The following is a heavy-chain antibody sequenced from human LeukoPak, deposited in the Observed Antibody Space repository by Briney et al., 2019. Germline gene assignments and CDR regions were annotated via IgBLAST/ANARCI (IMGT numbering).Heavy chain of an antibody. J-gene: IGHJ5*02. D-gene: IGHD3-10*01. V-gene: IGHV4-61*02. CDR1: GGSISSGSYY. CDR2: IYTSGST. Sequence: SETLSLTCTVSGGSISSGSYYWSWIRQPAGKGLEWIGRIYTSGSTNYNPSLKCRVPISVDTSKNQSSLKLSSVTAADTAVYYCARAGAMVRVFDPWGQGTLVTVSS. CDR3: ARAGAMVRVFDP.